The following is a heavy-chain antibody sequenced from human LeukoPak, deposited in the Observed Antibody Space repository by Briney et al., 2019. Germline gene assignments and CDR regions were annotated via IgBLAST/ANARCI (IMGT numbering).Heavy chain of an antibody. D-gene: IGHD3-10*01. J-gene: IGHJ6*02. CDR3: ARDRRITMVRGVILPYYYYGMDV. CDR1: GFTFSSYS. CDR2: ISSSSSYI. V-gene: IGHV3-21*01. Sequence: KPGGSLRLSCAASGFTFSSYSMNWVRQAPGKGLEWVSSISSSSSYIYYADSVKGRFTISRDNAKNSLYLQMNSLRAEDTAVYYCARDRRITMVRGVILPYYYYGMDVWGQGTTVTVSS.